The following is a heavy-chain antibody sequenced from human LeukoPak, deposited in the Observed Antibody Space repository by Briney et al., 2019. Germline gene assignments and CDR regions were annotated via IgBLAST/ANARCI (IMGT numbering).Heavy chain of an antibody. CDR1: GLTFSNYS. Sequence: GGSLRLSCVVSGLTFSNYSMNWVRQAPGKGLEWVSSISRSSRYVYYADSVKDRFTISRDNAKKSLYLQMSSLKTEDTAVYYCTRALVEMSTFIPLVYWGPGTLVTVSS. CDR2: ISRSSRYV. J-gene: IGHJ4*02. D-gene: IGHD5-24*01. CDR3: TRALVEMSTFIPLVY. V-gene: IGHV3-21*04.